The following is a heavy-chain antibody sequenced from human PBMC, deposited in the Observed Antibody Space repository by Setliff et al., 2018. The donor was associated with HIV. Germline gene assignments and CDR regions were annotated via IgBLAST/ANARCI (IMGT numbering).Heavy chain of an antibody. CDR2: ISASKGNT. J-gene: IGHJ3*02. V-gene: IGHV1-18*01. D-gene: IGHD1-26*01. CDR1: GYNFTSNG. Sequence: ASVKVSCKASGYNFTSNGISWVRQAPGQGLEWMGRISASKGNTKYTQDFQGRVTMTTDTSTSTVYMELRSLRSDDTAVYYCARASGGNSVENGFDIWGQGTMVTVSS. CDR3: ARASGGNSVENGFDI.